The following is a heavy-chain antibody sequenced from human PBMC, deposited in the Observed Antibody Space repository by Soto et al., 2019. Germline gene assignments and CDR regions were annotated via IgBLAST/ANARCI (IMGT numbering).Heavy chain of an antibody. CDR3: ARVSCGGDCYIDY. V-gene: IGHV4-39*01. Sequence: SETLSLTCTVSGGSISSSSYYWGWIRQPPGKGLEWIGSIYYSGSTYYNPSLKSRVTISVDTSKNQFSLKLSSVTAADTAVYYCARVSCGGDCYIDYWGQGTLVTVSS. CDR2: IYYSGST. D-gene: IGHD2-21*02. CDR1: GGSISSSSYY. J-gene: IGHJ4*02.